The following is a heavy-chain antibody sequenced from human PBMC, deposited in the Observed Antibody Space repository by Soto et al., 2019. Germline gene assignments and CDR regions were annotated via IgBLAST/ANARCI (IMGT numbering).Heavy chain of an antibody. Sequence: ASVKVSCKVSGYTLTELSMHWVRQAPGKGLEWMGGFDPEDGETIYAQKFQGRVTMTEDTSTDTAYMELNSLRAEDTAVYYCAKDMGSTSRIRYFDYWGQGTLVTVSS. V-gene: IGHV1-24*01. CDR2: FDPEDGET. CDR1: GYTLTELS. CDR3: AKDMGSTSRIRYFDY. D-gene: IGHD2-2*01. J-gene: IGHJ4*02.